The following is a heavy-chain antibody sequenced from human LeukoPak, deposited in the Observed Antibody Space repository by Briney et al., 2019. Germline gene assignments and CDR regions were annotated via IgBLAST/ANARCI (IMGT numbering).Heavy chain of an antibody. CDR3: ARALAAGYSSGWFV. J-gene: IGHJ4*02. D-gene: IGHD6-19*01. CDR2: ISYDGSNK. V-gene: IGHV3-30*03. CDR1: GFTVSSNY. Sequence: PGGSLRLSCAASGFTVSSNYMSRVRQAPGKGLEWVAVISYDGSNKYYADSVKGRFTISRDNSKNTLYLQMNSLRAEDTAVYYCARALAAGYSSGWFVWGQGTLVTVSS.